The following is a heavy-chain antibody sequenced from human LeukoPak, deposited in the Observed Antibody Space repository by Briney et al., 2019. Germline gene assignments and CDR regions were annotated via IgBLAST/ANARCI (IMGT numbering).Heavy chain of an antibody. CDR3: AKDPSSSLYYFDY. V-gene: IGHV3-33*06. CDR2: IWYDGSNK. D-gene: IGHD6-6*01. Sequence: GGSLRLSCAASGFTFSSYGMHWVRPAPGKGLEWVAVIWYDGSNKYYADSVKGRFTISRDNSKNTLYLQMNSLRAEDTAAYYCAKDPSSSLYYFDYWGQGTLVTVSS. CDR1: GFTFSSYG. J-gene: IGHJ4*02.